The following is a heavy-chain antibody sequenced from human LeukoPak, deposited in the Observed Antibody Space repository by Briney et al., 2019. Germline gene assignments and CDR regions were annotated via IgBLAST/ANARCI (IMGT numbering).Heavy chain of an antibody. J-gene: IGHJ4*02. D-gene: IGHD1-26*01. Sequence: GGSLRLSCAASGFTFSSYAMSWVRQAPGKGLEWVSAISGSGGSTYYADSVKGRFTISRDNSKNTLYLQMNSLRAEDTAVYYCAKDVMRIVGASPHGYWGQGTLVTVSS. CDR1: GFTFSSYA. V-gene: IGHV3-23*01. CDR3: AKDVMRIVGASPHGY. CDR2: ISGSGGST.